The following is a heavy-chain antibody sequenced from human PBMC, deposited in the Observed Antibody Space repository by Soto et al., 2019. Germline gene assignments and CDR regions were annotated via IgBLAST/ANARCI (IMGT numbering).Heavy chain of an antibody. CDR2: IYYSGST. J-gene: IGHJ4*02. CDR1: GGSISSSSYY. D-gene: IGHD3-10*01. Sequence: QLQLQESGPGLVKPSETLSLTCTVSGGSISSSSYYWGWIRQPPGKGLEWIGSIYYSGSTYYNPSLKSRVTISVDTSKNQFSLKLSSVTAADTAVYYCARYGVGYGSGSFDYWDQGTLVTVSS. CDR3: ARYGVGYGSGSFDY. V-gene: IGHV4-39*01.